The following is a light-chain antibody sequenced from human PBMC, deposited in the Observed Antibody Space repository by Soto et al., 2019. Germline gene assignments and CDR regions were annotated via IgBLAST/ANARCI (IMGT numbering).Light chain of an antibody. J-gene: IGKJ1*01. CDR3: QHYGTSSWT. CDR2: GAS. CDR1: QSVTSNY. Sequence: EIVLTQSPGTLSFSPGERATLSCRASQSVTSNYLAWYQHKPGQAPRLLIFGASSRATGIPDKFSGSGSGTDFTLTISRLEPDDFAVYYCQHYGTSSWTFGQGTKVEIK. V-gene: IGKV3-20*01.